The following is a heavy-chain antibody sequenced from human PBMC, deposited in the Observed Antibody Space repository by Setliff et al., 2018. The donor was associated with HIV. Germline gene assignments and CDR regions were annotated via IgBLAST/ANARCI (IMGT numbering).Heavy chain of an antibody. Sequence: SETLSLTCTVSGGSISSYYWSWIRQPPGKGLEWIGNIYYSGSTYYNPSLKSRLTISVDTSKNQFSLKLSSVTAADTAVYYCARRDGYSYGFYFDYWGQGTLVTVSS. D-gene: IGHD5-18*01. CDR3: ARRDGYSYGFYFDY. J-gene: IGHJ4*02. CDR2: IYYSGST. V-gene: IGHV4-59*04. CDR1: GGSISSYY.